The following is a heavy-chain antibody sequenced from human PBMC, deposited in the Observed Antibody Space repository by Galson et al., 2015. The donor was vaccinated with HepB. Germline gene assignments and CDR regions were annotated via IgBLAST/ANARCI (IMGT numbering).Heavy chain of an antibody. J-gene: IGHJ4*02. CDR2: IHPYTGGT. V-gene: IGHV1-2*06. D-gene: IGHD6-13*01. CDR3: ARDLRGVAVAGTFDY. CDR1: GYIFTGFY. Sequence: SVKVSCKASGYIFTGFYLHWLRQAPGQGLEWLGRIHPYTGGTNHAQKFEDRVTMTRDTSINTAYMELNSLTSDDTAVYYCARDLRGVAVAGTFDYWGQGTLVTVSS.